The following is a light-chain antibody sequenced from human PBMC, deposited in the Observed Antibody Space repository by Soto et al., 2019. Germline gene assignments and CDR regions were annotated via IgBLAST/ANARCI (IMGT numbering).Light chain of an antibody. CDR1: RSDVGGYDY. J-gene: IGLJ2*01. V-gene: IGLV2-11*01. CDR2: DVI. CDR3: CSYAGSYNVV. Sequence: QSALTQPRSVSGSPGQSVTISCTGTRSDVGGYDYVSWYQQYPGKAPKLMIYDVIKRPSGVPDRFSGSKSGNTASLTISGLQPEDEADYYCCSYAGSYNVVFGGGTKLTVL.